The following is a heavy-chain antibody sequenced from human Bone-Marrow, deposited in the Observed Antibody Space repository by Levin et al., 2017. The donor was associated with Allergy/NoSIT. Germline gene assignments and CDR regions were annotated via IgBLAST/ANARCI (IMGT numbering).Heavy chain of an antibody. D-gene: IGHD2-2*01. J-gene: IGHJ6*02. CDR2: IYYSGST. Sequence: SETLSLTCTVSGGSISSYYWSWIRQPPGKGLEWIGYIYYSGSTNYNPSLKSRVTISVDTSKNQFSLKLSSVTAADTAVYYCARAPTERYCSSTSCYYYDYGMDVWGQGTTVTVSS. CDR1: GGSISSYY. V-gene: IGHV4-59*01. CDR3: ARAPTERYCSSTSCYYYDYGMDV.